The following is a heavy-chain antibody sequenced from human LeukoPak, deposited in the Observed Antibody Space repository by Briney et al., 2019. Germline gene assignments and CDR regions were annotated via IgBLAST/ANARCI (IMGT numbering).Heavy chain of an antibody. Sequence: SETLSLTCTVSGGSISSYYWNWIRQPPGKGLEWIGYIYDGGSTNYNPSLKSRVTISVDTSKNQFSLKLSTVTAADTAVYFCARQLRGEAVAGHLQPFDYWGQGTLVTVSS. J-gene: IGHJ4*02. V-gene: IGHV4-59*08. CDR1: GGSISSYY. CDR2: IYDGGST. D-gene: IGHD6-19*01. CDR3: ARQLRGEAVAGHLQPFDY.